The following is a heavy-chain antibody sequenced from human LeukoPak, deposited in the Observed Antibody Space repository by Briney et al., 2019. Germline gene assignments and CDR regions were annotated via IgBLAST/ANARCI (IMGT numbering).Heavy chain of an antibody. CDR3: ARVLSGILDY. D-gene: IGHD3-3*01. CDR2: INPNSGGT. CDR1: GGTFSSYA. Sequence: ASVKVSCKASGGTFSSYAISWVRQAPGQGLEWMGWINPNSGGTNYAQKFQGRVTMTRDTSISTAYMELSRLRSDDTAVYYCARVLSGILDYWGQGTLVTVSS. J-gene: IGHJ4*02. V-gene: IGHV1-2*02.